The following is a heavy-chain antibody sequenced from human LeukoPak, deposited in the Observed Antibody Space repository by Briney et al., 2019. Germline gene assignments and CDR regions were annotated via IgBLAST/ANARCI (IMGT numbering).Heavy chain of an antibody. Sequence: PSQTLSLTCTVSGGSISSGSYYWSWIRQPAGKGLEWIGRIYTSGSTNYNPSLKSRVTISVDTSKNQFSLKLSSVTAADTAVYYCARALLGPFDYWGQGTLVTVSS. CDR1: GGSISSGSYY. CDR2: IYTSGST. D-gene: IGHD2-15*01. J-gene: IGHJ4*02. V-gene: IGHV4-61*02. CDR3: ARALLGPFDY.